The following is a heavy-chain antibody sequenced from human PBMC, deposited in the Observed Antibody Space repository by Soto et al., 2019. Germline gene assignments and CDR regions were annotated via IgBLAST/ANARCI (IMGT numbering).Heavy chain of an antibody. V-gene: IGHV3-11*06. D-gene: IGHD6-6*01. J-gene: IGHJ4*02. CDR1: GFTFRDYY. CDR2: ISSTGSYA. Sequence: GGSLKLSCAASGFTFRDYYMSWIRQAPGKGLEWVSYISSTGSYAKYADSVKGRFTISRDNAKNSLYLQMNSLRAEDTAVYYCARDSSITPRPLDYWGQGTQVTVSS. CDR3: ARDSSITPRPLDY.